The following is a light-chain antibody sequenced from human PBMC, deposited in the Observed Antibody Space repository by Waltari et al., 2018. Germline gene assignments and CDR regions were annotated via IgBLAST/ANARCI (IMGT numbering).Light chain of an antibody. J-gene: IGKJ1*01. CDR2: GAS. Sequence: EIVLTQSPGTLSLSPGERATLSCRASQSVSSSYLAWYQQKPGQAPTILIHGASNRATGIPDRFSGSVSGTDFTLTISRLEPEDFAVYYCQQYGSSPWTFGQGTKVEIK. CDR3: QQYGSSPWT. V-gene: IGKV3-20*01. CDR1: QSVSSSY.